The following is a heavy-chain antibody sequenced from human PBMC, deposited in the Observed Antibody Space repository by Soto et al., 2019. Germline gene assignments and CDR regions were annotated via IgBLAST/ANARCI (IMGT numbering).Heavy chain of an antibody. CDR2: ISGSGGST. Sequence: PGGSLRLSCAASGFTFSSYAMSWVRQAPGKGLEWVSAISGSGGSTYYADSVKGRFTISRDNSKNTLYLQMNSLRAEDTAVYYCAKTRDRVLRYLDWLGPPRNYGLDVWGQGTTVTVSS. V-gene: IGHV3-23*01. CDR1: GFTFSSYA. D-gene: IGHD3-9*01. CDR3: AKTRDRVLRYLDWLGPPRNYGLDV. J-gene: IGHJ6*01.